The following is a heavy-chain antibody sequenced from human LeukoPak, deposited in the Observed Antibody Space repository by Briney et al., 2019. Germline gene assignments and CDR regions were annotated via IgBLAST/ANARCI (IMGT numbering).Heavy chain of an antibody. CDR2: IKQGGSEK. CDR1: GFNFSNYW. CDR3: VSGTGAHGY. Sequence: GGSLRLSCTASGFNFSNYWMTWVRQAPGKGLEWVANIKQGGSEKYYVDSVKGRFTISRDNAKNSLYLQMNSLRAEDTAVYYCVSGTGAHGYWGQGTLVTASS. V-gene: IGHV3-7*03. J-gene: IGHJ4*02. D-gene: IGHD1-1*01.